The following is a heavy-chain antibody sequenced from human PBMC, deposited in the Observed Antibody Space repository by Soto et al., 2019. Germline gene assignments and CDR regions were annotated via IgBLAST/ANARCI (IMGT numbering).Heavy chain of an antibody. CDR2: IYHSGST. V-gene: IGHV4-30-2*01. J-gene: IGHJ5*02. D-gene: IGHD3-16*01. Sequence: TLSLTCAVSGGSISSGGYSWSWIRQPPGKGLEWLGYIYHSGSTYYNPSLKSRVTISVDRPKNQFSLKLSTVTAADTAVYYCARKGAVSWNWFDPWGQGTLVTVSS. CDR3: ARKGAVSWNWFDP. CDR1: GGSISSGGYS.